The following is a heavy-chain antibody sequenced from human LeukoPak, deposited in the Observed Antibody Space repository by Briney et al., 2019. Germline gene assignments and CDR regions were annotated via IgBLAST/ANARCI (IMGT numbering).Heavy chain of an antibody. CDR3: AIHDYGDRDAFDI. V-gene: IGHV4-61*02. CDR2: IYSSGST. D-gene: IGHD4-17*01. Sequence: SQTLSLTRTVSGGSISSGTYYWSWIRQPAGKGLEWIGRIYSSGSTSYNPSLESRVTISVDTSKNRFSLKLSSVTAADTAVYYCAIHDYGDRDAFDIWGQGTMVTVSS. CDR1: GGSISSGTYY. J-gene: IGHJ3*02.